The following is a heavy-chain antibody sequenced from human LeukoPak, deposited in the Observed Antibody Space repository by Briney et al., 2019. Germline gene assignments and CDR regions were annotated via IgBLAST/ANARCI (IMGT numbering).Heavy chain of an antibody. CDR2: IKQDGSEK. D-gene: IGHD1-14*01. V-gene: IGHV3-7*03. Sequence: GGSLRLSCAASGFTFSSYWMSWVRQAPGKGLEWVANIKQDGSEKYYVDSVKGRFTISRDNAKNSLYLQMNSLRAEDTAVYYCARVPREDRADYGMDVWGQGTTVTVSS. CDR3: ARVPREDRADYGMDV. J-gene: IGHJ6*02. CDR1: GFTFSSYW.